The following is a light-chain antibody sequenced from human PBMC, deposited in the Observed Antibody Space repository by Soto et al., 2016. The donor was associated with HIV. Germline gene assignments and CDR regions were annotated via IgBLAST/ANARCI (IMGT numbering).Light chain of an antibody. Sequence: SYELTQPPSVSVAPGKTARITCGGNDLRSKIVHWYQQKPGQAPVLVVYDDSDRPSGIPERISGSNSGNTATLTITRVEAGDEADYYCQVWHSDSDHWVFGGGTKLT. J-gene: IGLJ3*02. CDR3: QVWHSDSDHWV. CDR2: DDS. V-gene: IGLV3-21*03. CDR1: DLRSKI.